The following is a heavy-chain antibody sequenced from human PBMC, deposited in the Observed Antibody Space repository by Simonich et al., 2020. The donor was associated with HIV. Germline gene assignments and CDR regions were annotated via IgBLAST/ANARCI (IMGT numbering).Heavy chain of an antibody. CDR3: TRRSGYDFDY. D-gene: IGHD5-12*01. CDR1: GGSFSGSY. J-gene: IGHJ4*02. Sequence: QVHLQQWGAGLLKPSETLSLTCAVSGGSFSGSYWNWIRQPPGKGLEMIGEINHRGSNNYNPSLTSRVTISVDTSKNQCSLKWSSVTAADTAMYYCTRRSGYDFDYWGQGTLVTVSS. V-gene: IGHV4-34*01. CDR2: INHRGSN.